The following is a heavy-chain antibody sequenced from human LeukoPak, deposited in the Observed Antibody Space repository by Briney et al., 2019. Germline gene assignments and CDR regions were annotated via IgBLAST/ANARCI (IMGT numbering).Heavy chain of an antibody. D-gene: IGHD4-11*01. V-gene: IGHV2-5*02. CDR2: IYWDDDK. CDR1: GFSLSTSGVG. Sequence: GSGPTLVNPTQTLTLTCTFSGFSLSTSGVGVGWIRQPPGKALEWLALIYWDDDKLYSPSLKSRLTITKDTSKNQVVLTMTNMDPVDTATYYCARRLGVTTRVSWFDPWGQGTLVTVSS. CDR3: ARRLGVTTRVSWFDP. J-gene: IGHJ5*02.